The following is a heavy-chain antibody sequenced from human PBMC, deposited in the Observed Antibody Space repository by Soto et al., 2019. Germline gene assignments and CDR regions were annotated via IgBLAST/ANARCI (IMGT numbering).Heavy chain of an antibody. D-gene: IGHD2-21*02. CDR1: GFTFSSYG. V-gene: IGHV3-30*18. J-gene: IGHJ4*02. CDR2: ISYDGSNK. CDR3: AKGYCGGDCYSDY. Sequence: QAQLVESGGGVVQPGRSLRLSCAASGFTFSSYGMHWVRQAPGKGLEWVAVISYDGSNKYYADSVKGRFTISRDNSKNTLYLQMNSLRAEDTAVYYCAKGYCGGDCYSDYWGQGTLVTVSS.